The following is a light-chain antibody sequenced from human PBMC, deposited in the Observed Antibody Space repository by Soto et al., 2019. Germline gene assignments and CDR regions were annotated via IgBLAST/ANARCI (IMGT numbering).Light chain of an antibody. CDR1: SSDVGAYNY. V-gene: IGLV2-14*01. J-gene: IGLJ1*01. CDR3: FSFTTDWTHV. CDR2: EVS. Sequence: QSALTQPASVSGSPGQSITISCTGTSSDVGAYNYVSWLQQHPGKAPTLIISEVSNRPSGVSNRFSGSKSGNAASLTISGLQAEDEADYFCFSFTTDWTHVFGTGTKVTVL.